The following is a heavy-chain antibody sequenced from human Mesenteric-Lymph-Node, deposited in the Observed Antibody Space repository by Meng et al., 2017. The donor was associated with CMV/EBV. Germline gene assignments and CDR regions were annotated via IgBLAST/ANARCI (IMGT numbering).Heavy chain of an antibody. J-gene: IGHJ4*02. CDR2: INPNSGGT. CDR3: ARLSGDHGYYFEY. Sequence: ASVKVSCKASGYTFIDYYMHWVRQAPGQGLEWMGWINPNSGGTNYAQKFQGRVTMTRDTSIITAYMELSSLRSDDTAIYYCARLSGDHGYYFEYWGQGTLVTVSS. D-gene: IGHD7-27*01. V-gene: IGHV1-2*02. CDR1: GYTFIDYY.